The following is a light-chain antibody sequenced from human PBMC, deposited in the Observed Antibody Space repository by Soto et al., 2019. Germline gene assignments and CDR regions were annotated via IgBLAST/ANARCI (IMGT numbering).Light chain of an antibody. CDR1: SSDVGDYNY. Sequence: QSALTQPASVSGSPGQSITISCTGTSSDVGDYNYVSWYQQHPGKAPKLMIYDVSNRPSGVSNRFSGSKSGNNVSLTISGLQAEDEADYYCSSYTISSTLVVFGGGTKLTVL. CDR3: SSYTISSTLVV. V-gene: IGLV2-14*01. CDR2: DVS. J-gene: IGLJ2*01.